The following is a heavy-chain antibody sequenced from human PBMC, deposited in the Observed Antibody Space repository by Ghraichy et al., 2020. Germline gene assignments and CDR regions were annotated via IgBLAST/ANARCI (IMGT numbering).Heavy chain of an antibody. CDR1: GGSISSYF. CDR3: ARHDSKMFPPILSSYYYGMDV. CDR2: IYYTGTT. Sequence: ESLNISCTISGGSISSYFWTWIRQSPGKALEWIGYIYYTGTTKYNPSLTSRVTISVDTSKNQFSLKLNSVTATDTAVYYCARHDSKMFPPILSSYYYGMDVWGQGTAVTVSS. D-gene: IGHD3-10*02. J-gene: IGHJ6*02. V-gene: IGHV4-59*08.